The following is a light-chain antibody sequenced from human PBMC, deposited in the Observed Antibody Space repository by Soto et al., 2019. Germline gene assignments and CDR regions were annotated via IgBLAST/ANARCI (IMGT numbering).Light chain of an antibody. Sequence: DIQMTQSPSSLSASVGDRVTITCRASQSITNSLNWYQHKPGKAPTLVVYAASSLQSGVPSRFRGSGSGTDFTLTISSLQPEDFATYFCQQGHSMPFTFGPGTKLDIK. CDR2: AAS. V-gene: IGKV1-39*01. CDR3: QQGHSMPFT. J-gene: IGKJ3*01. CDR1: QSITNS.